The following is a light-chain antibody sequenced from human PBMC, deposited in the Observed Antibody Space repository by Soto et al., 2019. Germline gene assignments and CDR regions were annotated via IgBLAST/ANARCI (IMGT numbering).Light chain of an antibody. V-gene: IGLV2-14*01. CDR3: AAWDVSLSGL. Sequence: QSALTQPASVSGSPGQSITISCTGTSSDVGGYNYVSWYQQHPGKAPKLMIYEVSNRPSGVSNRFSGSKSGNTASLTISGLQAEDEADYYCAAWDVSLSGLFGGGTKLTVL. CDR2: EVS. CDR1: SSDVGGYNY. J-gene: IGLJ2*01.